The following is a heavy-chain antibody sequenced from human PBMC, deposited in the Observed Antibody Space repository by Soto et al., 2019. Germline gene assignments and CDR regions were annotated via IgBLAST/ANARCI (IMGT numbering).Heavy chain of an antibody. J-gene: IGHJ3*02. CDR3: ATEAVELDAFDI. CDR1: GYSFTTYW. D-gene: IGHD1-7*01. Sequence: GDSLKISCKGSGYSFTTYWIAWVRQMPGKGLEWMGIIYPGDSDTRYSPSFQGQVTISADKSISTAYLQWSSLKASDTAMYYCATEAVELDAFDIWGKATMVTV. V-gene: IGHV5-51*01. CDR2: IYPGDSDT.